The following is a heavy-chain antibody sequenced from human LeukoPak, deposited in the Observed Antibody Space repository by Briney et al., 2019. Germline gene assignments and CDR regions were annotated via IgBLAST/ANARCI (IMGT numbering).Heavy chain of an antibody. CDR3: ASTHYYGSGSYSRGYNWFDP. CDR1: GYTLTELS. V-gene: IGHV1-24*01. Sequence: GASVKVSCKVSGYTLTELSMHWVRQAPGKGLEWMGGFDPEDGETIYAQKFQGRVTMTTDTSTSTAYMELRSLRSDDTAVYYCASTHYYGSGSYSRGYNWFDPWGQGTLVTVSS. J-gene: IGHJ5*02. D-gene: IGHD3-10*01. CDR2: FDPEDGET.